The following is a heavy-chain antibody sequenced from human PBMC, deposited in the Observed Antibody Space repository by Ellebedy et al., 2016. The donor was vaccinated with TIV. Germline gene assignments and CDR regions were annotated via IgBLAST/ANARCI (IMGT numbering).Heavy chain of an antibody. CDR2: INASNGNT. J-gene: IGHJ5*02. D-gene: IGHD2-8*01. V-gene: IGHV1-3*01. Sequence: AASVKVSCKASGYTFNIYALHWVRLAPGQSLEWMGWINASNGNTKYSQKFQGRVTITRDTSANTAYMELSSLRSEDTAVYYCARAVYGMGWFDPWGQGTLVTVSS. CDR1: GYTFNIYA. CDR3: ARAVYGMGWFDP.